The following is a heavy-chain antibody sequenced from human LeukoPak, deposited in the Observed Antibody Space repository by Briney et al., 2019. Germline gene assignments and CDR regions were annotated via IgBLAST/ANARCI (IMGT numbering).Heavy chain of an antibody. J-gene: IGHJ4*02. V-gene: IGHV4-59*05. D-gene: IGHD5-12*01. CDR1: GGSMSSYY. CDR2: IYYHENT. CDR3: ARDPTGYDSFDY. Sequence: SETLSLTCSVSGGSMSSYYWSWIRQSPGKGLEWIGSIYYHENTYYNSSLKSRVTISVDTSKNQFSLKLNSVTAADTAVYYCARDPTGYDSFDYWGQGTLVTVSS.